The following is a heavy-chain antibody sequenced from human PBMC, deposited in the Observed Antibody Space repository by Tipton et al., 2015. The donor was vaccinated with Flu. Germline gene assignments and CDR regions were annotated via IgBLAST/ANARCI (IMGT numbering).Heavy chain of an antibody. V-gene: IGHV4-61*02. CDR3: ARDSPSLRLGDLSSFDY. CDR2: IYTSGST. J-gene: IGHJ4*02. CDR1: GGSISSGSYY. D-gene: IGHD3-16*02. Sequence: TLSLTCTVSGGSISSGSYYWSWIRQPAGKGLEWIGRIYTSGSTNYNPSLKSRVTMSVDTSKNQFSLNLRSVTAADTAMYYCARDSPSLRLGDLSSFDYWGQGTLVTVSS.